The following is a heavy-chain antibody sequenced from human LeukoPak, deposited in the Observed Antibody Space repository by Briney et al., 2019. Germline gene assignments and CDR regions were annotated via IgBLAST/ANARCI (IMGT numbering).Heavy chain of an antibody. J-gene: IGHJ4*02. CDR2: ISSRSSTI. D-gene: IGHD2-21*01. V-gene: IGHV3-48*01. CDR1: GFTFTIIG. CDR3: GRPAADCGGDCYWAFDY. Sequence: PGGSLRLSCAASGFTFTIIGMNWVRPAPGKGLEWGSYISSRSSTIYYADSVKGRFTISRDNAKNSLYLQMNSRRAEDTAVYYCGRPAADCGGDCYWAFDYWGQGTLVTVSS.